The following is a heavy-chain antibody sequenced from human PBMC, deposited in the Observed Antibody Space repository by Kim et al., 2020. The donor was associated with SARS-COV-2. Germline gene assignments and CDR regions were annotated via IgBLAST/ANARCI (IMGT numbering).Heavy chain of an antibody. J-gene: IGHJ5*02. Sequence: SETLSLTCAVSGGSISSSNWWSWVRQPPGKGLEWIGEIYHSGSTNYNPSLKSRVTISVDKSKNQFSLKLSSVTAADTAVYYCARDPGDSSGFGNWFDPWGQGTLVTVSS. V-gene: IGHV4-4*02. CDR1: GGSISSSNW. D-gene: IGHD3-22*01. CDR3: ARDPGDSSGFGNWFDP. CDR2: IYHSGST.